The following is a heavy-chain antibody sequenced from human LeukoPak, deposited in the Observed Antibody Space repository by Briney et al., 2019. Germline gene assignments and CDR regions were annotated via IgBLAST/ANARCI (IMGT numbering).Heavy chain of an antibody. J-gene: IGHJ4*02. D-gene: IGHD3-10*01. Sequence: SETLSLTCAVYGGSFSGYYWSWIRQPPGKGLEWIGEINHSGSTNYNPSLKSRVTISVDTSKNQFSLKLSSVTAADTAVYHCARHYGSGSYYRNAYFDYWGQGTLVTVSS. CDR2: INHSGST. CDR1: GGSFSGYY. CDR3: ARHYGSGSYYRNAYFDY. V-gene: IGHV4-34*01.